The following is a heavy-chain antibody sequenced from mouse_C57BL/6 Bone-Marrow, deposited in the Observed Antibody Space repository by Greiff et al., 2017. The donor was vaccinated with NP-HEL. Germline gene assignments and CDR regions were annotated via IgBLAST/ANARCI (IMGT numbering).Heavy chain of an antibody. CDR1: GYTFTSYG. J-gene: IGHJ4*01. Sequence: VKLVESGAELARPGASVKLSCKASGYTFTSYGISWVKQRTGQGLEWIGEIYPRSGNTYYNEKFKGKATLTADKSSSTAYMELRSLTSEDSAVYFCARWGYYYAMDYWGQGTSVTVSS. V-gene: IGHV1-81*01. CDR2: IYPRSGNT. CDR3: ARWGYYYAMDY.